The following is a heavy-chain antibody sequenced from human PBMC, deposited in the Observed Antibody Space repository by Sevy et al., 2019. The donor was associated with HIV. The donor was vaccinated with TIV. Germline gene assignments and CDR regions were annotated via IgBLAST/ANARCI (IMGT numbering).Heavy chain of an antibody. CDR3: ARQGNQLPHARYYDFWSGYYYFDY. CDR1: GGSISSSSYY. V-gene: IGHV4-39*01. CDR2: IYYSGST. Sequence: SETLSLTCTVSGGSISSSSYYWGWIRQPPGKGLEWIGSIYYSGSTYYNPSLKSRVTISVDTSKNQFSLKLSSVTAADTAVYYCARQGNQLPHARYYDFWSGYYYFDYWGQGTLVTVSS. D-gene: IGHD3-3*01. J-gene: IGHJ4*02.